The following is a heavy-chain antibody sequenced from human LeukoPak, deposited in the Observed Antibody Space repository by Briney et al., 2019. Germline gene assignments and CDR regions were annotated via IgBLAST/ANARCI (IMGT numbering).Heavy chain of an antibody. D-gene: IGHD6-13*01. J-gene: IGHJ6*03. CDR2: IYPGDSDT. CDR1: GYSFTTHW. CDR3: ARMYSSSWYVQDYYYYYMDV. Sequence: GESLQISCKASGYSFTTHWIGWVRQMPGKGLEWMGIIYPGDSDTRYSPSFQGQVTISADKSISTAYLQWSSLKASDTAMYYCARMYSSSWYVQDYYYYYMDVWGKGTTVTVSS. V-gene: IGHV5-51*01.